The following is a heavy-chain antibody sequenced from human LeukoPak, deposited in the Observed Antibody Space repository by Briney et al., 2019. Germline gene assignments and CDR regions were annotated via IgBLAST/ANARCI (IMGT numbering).Heavy chain of an antibody. CDR1: GFTFSSYS. CDR3: ARDESPAPSYFDY. CDR2: ISSGSSYI. Sequence: PGGSLRLSCAASGFTFSSYSMNWVRQAPGKGLEWVSSISSGSSYIYYADSVKGRFTISRDNAKNSLYLQMNSLRAEDTAVYYCARDESPAPSYFDYWGQGTLVTVSS. V-gene: IGHV3-21*01. J-gene: IGHJ4*02.